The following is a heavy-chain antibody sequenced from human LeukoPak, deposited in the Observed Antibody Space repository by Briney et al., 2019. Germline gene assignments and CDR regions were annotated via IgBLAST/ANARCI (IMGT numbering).Heavy chain of an antibody. CDR2: ISSSSSYI. CDR3: ARANQRVATFDY. CDR1: GFTFNNYA. D-gene: IGHD5-12*01. V-gene: IGHV3-21*01. Sequence: GGSLRLSCATSGFTFNNYAMNWVRQAPGKGLEWVSSISSSSSYIYYADSVKGRFTISRDNAKNSLYLQMNSLRAEDTAVYYCARANQRVATFDYWGQGTLVTVSS. J-gene: IGHJ4*02.